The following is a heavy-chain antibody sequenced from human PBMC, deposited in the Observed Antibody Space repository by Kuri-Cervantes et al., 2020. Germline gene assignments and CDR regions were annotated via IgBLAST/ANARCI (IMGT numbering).Heavy chain of an antibody. J-gene: IGHJ4*02. CDR3: AREPWDQALSSNDY. Sequence: ASVKVSCKASGYSFTSYGISWVRQAPGQGLEWMGVISPHGQTPSKVQKFQGRVTMTSDTSTSTVYMELGNLRSDDTAVYYCAREPWDQALSSNDYWGQGTLVTVSS. D-gene: IGHD1-26*01. V-gene: IGHV1-18*01. CDR2: ISPHGQTP. CDR1: GYSFTSYG.